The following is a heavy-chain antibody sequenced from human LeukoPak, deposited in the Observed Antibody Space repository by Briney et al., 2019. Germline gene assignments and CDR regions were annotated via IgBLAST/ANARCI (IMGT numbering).Heavy chain of an antibody. CDR1: GFTFNNYW. Sequence: GGSLRLSCAASGFTFNNYWMPWVRQAPGMGLVWVSSIRFDGGDTAYADSAKGRFTISRDNAKNTMFLQMNNLRAEDTAVYFCAKEIDGFDVWGQGTLVTVSS. V-gene: IGHV3-74*01. CDR2: IRFDGGDT. J-gene: IGHJ3*01. CDR3: AKEIDGFDV.